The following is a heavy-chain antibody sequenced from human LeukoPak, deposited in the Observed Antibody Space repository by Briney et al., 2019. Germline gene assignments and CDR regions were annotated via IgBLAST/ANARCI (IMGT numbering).Heavy chain of an antibody. Sequence: GGSLRLSCATSGFTFSYFGMHWVRQAPGKGLEWLAFIQFGGTNKYYADSVQGRFVVSRDNSKNTLFLQMTSLTVEDTAVYYCAKDRERPSQFDYWGQGTLVTVSS. J-gene: IGHJ4*02. D-gene: IGHD1-26*01. CDR2: IQFGGTNK. V-gene: IGHV3-30*02. CDR3: AKDRERPSQFDY. CDR1: GFTFSYFG.